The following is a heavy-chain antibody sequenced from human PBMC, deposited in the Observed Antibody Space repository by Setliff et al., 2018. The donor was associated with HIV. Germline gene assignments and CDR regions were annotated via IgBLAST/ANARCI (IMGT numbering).Heavy chain of an antibody. V-gene: IGHV3-48*04. Sequence: GESLRLSCAASGFTFSIYSMNWVRQAPGKGLEWVSYISSGSSTIYYADSVKGRFTISRDNAKNSLYLQMNTLRAEDTAVYFCARSPYGDYGLDYWGQGTLVTVSS. CDR1: GFTFSIYS. CDR2: ISSGSSTI. J-gene: IGHJ4*02. CDR3: ARSPYGDYGLDY. D-gene: IGHD4-17*01.